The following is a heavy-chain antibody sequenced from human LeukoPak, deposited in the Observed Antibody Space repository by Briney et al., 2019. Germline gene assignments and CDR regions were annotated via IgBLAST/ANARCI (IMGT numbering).Heavy chain of an antibody. CDR3: ARGASAIGSYNILTGHYNDYFVY. V-gene: IGHV5-51*01. J-gene: IGHJ4*02. CDR1: EYSFPNYW. Sequence: KVGESLKISCKGFEYSFPNYWIAWVRQMPGKGLEWMAIIYPGDSDTKYSPSFQGQVSISVDTSINTAYLHWSSLKASDTATYYCARGASAIGSYNILTGHYNDYFVYWGQGTLVTASS. CDR2: IYPGDSDT. D-gene: IGHD3-9*01.